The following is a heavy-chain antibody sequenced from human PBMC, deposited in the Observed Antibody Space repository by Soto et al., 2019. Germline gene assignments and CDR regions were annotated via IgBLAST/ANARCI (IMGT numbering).Heavy chain of an antibody. CDR2: IYYSGST. CDR1: GGSISSYY. D-gene: IGHD2-8*02. J-gene: IGHJ3*02. V-gene: IGHV4-59*01. Sequence: SETLSLTCTVSGGSISSYYWSWIRQPPGKGLEWIGYIYYSGSTNYNPSLKSRVTISVDTSKNQFSLKLSSVTAADTAVYYCARVVVDGAFDIWGQGTMVTVS. CDR3: ARVVVDGAFDI.